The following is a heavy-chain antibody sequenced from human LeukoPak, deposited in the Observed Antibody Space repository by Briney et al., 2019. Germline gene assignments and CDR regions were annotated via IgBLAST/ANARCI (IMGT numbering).Heavy chain of an antibody. Sequence: SETLSLTCSDSGGSISSYFWRWIRQPAGKGLEWIGRIYTRVSTDYNPSLQSRVTMSVDTSKTQFSLKLSSVTAADTAVYYCARSRRPVVDSTYYDYDYMDVRGKGTTVTVSS. D-gene: IGHD2-2*01. CDR2: IYTRVST. V-gene: IGHV4-4*07. J-gene: IGHJ6*03. CDR1: GGSISSYF. CDR3: ARSRRPVVDSTYYDYDYMDV.